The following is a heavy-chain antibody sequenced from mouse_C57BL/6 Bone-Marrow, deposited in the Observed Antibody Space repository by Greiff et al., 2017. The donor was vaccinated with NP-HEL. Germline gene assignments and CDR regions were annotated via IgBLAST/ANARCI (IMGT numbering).Heavy chain of an antibody. CDR1: GYTFTSYW. CDR3: ARGLLRSLSWFAY. D-gene: IGHD1-1*01. Sequence: QVQLKQPGAELVRPGSSVKLSCKASGYTFTSYWMDWVKQRPGQGLEWIGNIYPSDSETHYNQKFKDKATLTVDKSSSTAYMQLSSLTSEDSAVYYCARGLLRSLSWFAYWGQGTLVTVSA. CDR2: IYPSDSET. V-gene: IGHV1-61*01. J-gene: IGHJ3*01.